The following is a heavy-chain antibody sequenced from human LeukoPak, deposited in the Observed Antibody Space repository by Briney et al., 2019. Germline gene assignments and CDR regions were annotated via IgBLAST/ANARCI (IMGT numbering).Heavy chain of an antibody. CDR3: AKDRGSGGDYDYFDY. V-gene: IGHV3-30*02. J-gene: IGHJ4*02. CDR2: IRYDGSNK. CDR1: GFTFSSYG. D-gene: IGHD4-17*01. Sequence: PGGSLRLSCAASGFTFSSYGMHWVRQAPGKGLEWVAFIRYDGSNKYYADSVKGRFTISRDNSKNTLYLQMNSLRAEDTAVYYCAKDRGSGGDYDYFDYWGQGTLVTVSS.